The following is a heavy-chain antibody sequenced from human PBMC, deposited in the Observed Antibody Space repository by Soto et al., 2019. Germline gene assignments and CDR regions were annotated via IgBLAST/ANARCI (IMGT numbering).Heavy chain of an antibody. V-gene: IGHV4-31*03. Sequence: SETLSLTCTVSGGSISSGGYYWSWIRQHPGKGLEWIGYIYYSGSTYYNPSLKSRVTISVDTSKNQFSLKLSSVTAADTAVYYWARSLKVWEVSAFSYGMDVWGKGTTVTVSS. CDR1: GGSISSGGYY. J-gene: IGHJ6*04. CDR2: IYYSGST. CDR3: ARSLKVWEVSAFSYGMDV. D-gene: IGHD3-16*01.